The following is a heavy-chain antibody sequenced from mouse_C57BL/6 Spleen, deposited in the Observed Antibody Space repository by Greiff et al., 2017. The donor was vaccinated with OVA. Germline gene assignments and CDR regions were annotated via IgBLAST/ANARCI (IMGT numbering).Heavy chain of an antibody. V-gene: IGHV5-12*01. J-gene: IGHJ4*01. CDR1: GFTFSDYY. D-gene: IGHD1-1*01. CDR3: ARRSSLYYYAMDY. Sequence: EVQGVESGGGLVQPGGSLKLSCAASGFTFSDYYMYWVRQTPEKRLEWVAYISNGGGSTYYPDTVKGRFTISRDNAKNTLYLQMSRLKSEDTAMYYCARRSSLYYYAMDYWGQGTSVTVSS. CDR2: ISNGGGST.